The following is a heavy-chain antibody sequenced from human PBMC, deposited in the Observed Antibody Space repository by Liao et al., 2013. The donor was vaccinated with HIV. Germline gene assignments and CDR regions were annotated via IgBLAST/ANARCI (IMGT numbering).Heavy chain of an antibody. J-gene: IGHJ6*03. CDR3: ARGQWKKNTCEGFVCYYYIHYLDV. Sequence: QLQLRESGPGLVKPSETLSLTCTVSGGSISSGGYFWSWIRLPAGKGLEWIGRMYSSGSTNYNSSLKSRATMSVDTSKNQFSLKVRSVTAADTAVYYCARGQWKKNTCEGFVCYYYIHYLDVWGRGTTVTASS. CDR2: MYSSGST. V-gene: IGHV4-61*02. D-gene: IGHD6-19*01. CDR1: GGSISSGGYF.